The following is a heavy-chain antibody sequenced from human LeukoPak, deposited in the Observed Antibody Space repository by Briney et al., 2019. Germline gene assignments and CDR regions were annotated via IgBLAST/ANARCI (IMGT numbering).Heavy chain of an antibody. CDR1: GFTFSSYS. D-gene: IGHD3-10*01. Sequence: PGGSLRLSCAASGFTFSSYSMNWVRQAPEKGMEWVSSISSSSSYIYYADSVKGRFTISRDNAKNSLYLQMNSLRAEDTAVYYCARDQQYYYGSGSYNWFDPWGQGTLVTVSS. J-gene: IGHJ5*02. V-gene: IGHV3-21*01. CDR3: ARDQQYYYGSGSYNWFDP. CDR2: ISSSSSYI.